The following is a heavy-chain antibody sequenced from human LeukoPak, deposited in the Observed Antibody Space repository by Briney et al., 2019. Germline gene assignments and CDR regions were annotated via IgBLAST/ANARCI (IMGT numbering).Heavy chain of an antibody. CDR2: SRNKPHSYTT. V-gene: IGHV3-72*01. CDR1: GFTFSDYY. D-gene: IGHD3-10*01. J-gene: IGHJ3*01. Sequence: PGGSLRLSCAVSGFTFSDYYVDWVRQAPGKGLGWVGRSRNKPHSYTTTYAASVQGRFTISRDHSQNSLYLQMNSLKTEDTAVYYCARDRNYGSGSHDAFDVWGQGTMVTVSS. CDR3: ARDRNYGSGSHDAFDV.